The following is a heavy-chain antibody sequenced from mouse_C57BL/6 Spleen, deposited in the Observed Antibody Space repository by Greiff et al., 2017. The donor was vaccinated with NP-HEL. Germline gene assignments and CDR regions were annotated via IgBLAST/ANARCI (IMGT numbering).Heavy chain of an antibody. V-gene: IGHV1-50*01. J-gene: IGHJ1*03. D-gene: IGHD4-1*01. CDR3: ARSGLGRYFDV. CDR2: IDPSDSYT. CDR1: GYTFTSYW. Sequence: QVQLQQSGAELVKPGASVKLSCKASGYTFTSYWMQWVKQRPGQGLEWIGEIDPSDSYTNYNQKFKGKATLTVDTSSSTAYMQLSSLTSEDSAVYYCARSGLGRYFDVWGTGTTVTVSS.